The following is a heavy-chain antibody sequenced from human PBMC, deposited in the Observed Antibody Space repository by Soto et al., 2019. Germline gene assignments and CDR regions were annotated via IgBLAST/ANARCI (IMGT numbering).Heavy chain of an antibody. Sequence: EVLLVESGGGLVQPGRPLRLSCAASGFKFETYAMHWVRQAPGKGLEWVSGISWNGGQLDYAVSVRGRFTISRDNGKNSLYLEMNSLRPDDTALYFCAKDKSTGEYSYYRYMDDWGRGTTVIVSS. CDR2: ISWNGGQL. CDR3: AKDKSTGEYSYYRYMDD. CDR1: GFKFETYA. D-gene: IGHD4-17*01. V-gene: IGHV3-9*01. J-gene: IGHJ6*03.